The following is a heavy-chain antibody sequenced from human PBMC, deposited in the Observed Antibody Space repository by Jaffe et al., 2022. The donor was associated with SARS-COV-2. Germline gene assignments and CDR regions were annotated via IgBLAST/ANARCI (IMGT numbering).Heavy chain of an antibody. Sequence: QVQLQESGPGLVKPSQTLSLTCTVSGGSISSGGYYWSWIRQHPGKGLEWIGYIYYSGSTYYNPSLKSRVTISVDTSKNQFSLKLSSVTAADTAVYYCARGPIRITMVRGASNWFDPWGQGTLVTVSS. CDR2: IYYSGST. J-gene: IGHJ5*02. D-gene: IGHD3-10*01. CDR1: GGSISSGGYY. V-gene: IGHV4-31*03. CDR3: ARGPIRITMVRGASNWFDP.